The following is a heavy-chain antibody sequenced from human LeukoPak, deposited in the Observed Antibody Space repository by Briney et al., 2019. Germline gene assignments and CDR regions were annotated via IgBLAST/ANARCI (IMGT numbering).Heavy chain of an antibody. CDR1: GGSFSGYY. J-gene: IGHJ5*02. Sequence: SETLSLTCAVYGGSFSGYYWSWIRQPPGKGLEWIGEINHSGSTNYNPSLKSRVTISVDTSKNQFSLKLSPVTAADTAVYYCARALTHDYGDFLRFDPWGQGTLVTVSS. CDR3: ARALTHDYGDFLRFDP. D-gene: IGHD4-17*01. V-gene: IGHV4-34*01. CDR2: INHSGST.